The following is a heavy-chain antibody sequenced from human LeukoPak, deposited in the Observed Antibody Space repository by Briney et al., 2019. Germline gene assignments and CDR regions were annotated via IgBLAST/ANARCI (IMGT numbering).Heavy chain of an antibody. Sequence: SETLSLTCTVAGGSISSYYWSWIRQPPGKGLEWIGYIYYSGSTNYNPSLKSRVTISVDTSKNQFSLKLSSVTAADTAVYYCARVGVGALDYWGQGTLVTVSS. V-gene: IGHV4-59*01. CDR1: GGSISSYY. CDR3: ARVGVGALDY. J-gene: IGHJ4*02. D-gene: IGHD1-26*01. CDR2: IYYSGST.